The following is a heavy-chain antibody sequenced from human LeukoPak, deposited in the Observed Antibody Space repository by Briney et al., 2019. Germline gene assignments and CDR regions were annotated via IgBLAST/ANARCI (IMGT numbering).Heavy chain of an antibody. J-gene: IGHJ4*02. V-gene: IGHV4-61*01. CDR2: IYYSGST. CDR1: SGSVNSGSYY. CDR3: ARRAGYTGSWYEY. Sequence: PSVTLSLTCTVSSGSVNSGSYYWNWIRQPPGKGLEWIGYIYYSGSTNYNPSLESRVTISVDTAKNQLSLKLSSVTAADTAVYYCARRAGYTGSWYEYWGQGTLVTVSS. D-gene: IGHD6-13*01.